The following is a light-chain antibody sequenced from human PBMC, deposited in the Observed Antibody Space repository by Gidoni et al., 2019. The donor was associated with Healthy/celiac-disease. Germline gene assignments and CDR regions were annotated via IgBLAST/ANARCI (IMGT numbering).Light chain of an antibody. V-gene: IGLV1-47*01. CDR2: RNN. CDR3: AVWDDSVSGRYV. Sequence: QSVLTQPPSPPGTAGQSVTISCSGSSSNIGSNYVYWYQQHPGTAPKLLLYRNNQRPSGVPDGFSGSKSGTSASLAISGLRSEDEADYYCAVWDDSVSGRYVFGTGTKVTVL. J-gene: IGLJ1*01. CDR1: SSNIGSNY.